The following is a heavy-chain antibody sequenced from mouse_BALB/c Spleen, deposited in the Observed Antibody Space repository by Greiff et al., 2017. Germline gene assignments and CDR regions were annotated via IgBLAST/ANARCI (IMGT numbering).Heavy chain of an antibody. J-gene: IGHJ2*01. V-gene: IGHV3-6*02. D-gene: IGHD1-2*01. CDR2: ISYDGSN. Sequence: EVQLQESGPGLVKPSQSLSLTCSVTGYSITSGYYWNWIRQFPGNKLEWMGYISYDGSNNYNPSLKNRISITRDTSKNQFFLKLNSVTTEDTATYYCAREGTTAEDYFDYWGQGTTLTVSS. CDR3: AREGTTAEDYFDY. CDR1: GYSITSGYY.